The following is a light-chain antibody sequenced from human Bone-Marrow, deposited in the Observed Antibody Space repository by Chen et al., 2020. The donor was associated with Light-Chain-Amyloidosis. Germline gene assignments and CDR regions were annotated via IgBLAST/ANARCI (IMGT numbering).Light chain of an antibody. CDR3: CSYAVSNTYV. Sequence: QSALTQPASVSGSPGQSITISCTGTSSDVGRYNLVSWYQQHPGKAPKLMIYEVNKRPSGVSNRFSGSKSGSAASLTISGLQAEDEADYYSCSYAVSNTYVFGAVTKVAVL. V-gene: IGLV2-23*02. J-gene: IGLJ1*01. CDR2: EVN. CDR1: SSDVGRYNL.